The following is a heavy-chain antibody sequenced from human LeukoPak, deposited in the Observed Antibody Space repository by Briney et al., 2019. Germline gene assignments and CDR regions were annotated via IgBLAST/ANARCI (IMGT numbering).Heavy chain of an antibody. J-gene: IGHJ4*02. CDR3: ARSYGSGDY. CDR2: IYTSGST. Sequence: SETLSLTCTVSGGSISSGSYYWSWIRQPAGKGLEWIGRIYTSGSTNYNPSLKSRVTISVDTSKNQFSPKLSSVTAADTAVYYCARSYGSGDYWGQGTLVTVSS. D-gene: IGHD3-10*01. V-gene: IGHV4-61*02. CDR1: GGSISSGSYY.